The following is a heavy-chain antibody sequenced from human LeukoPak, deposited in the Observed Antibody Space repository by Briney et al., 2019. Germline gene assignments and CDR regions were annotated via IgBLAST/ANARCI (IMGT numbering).Heavy chain of an antibody. J-gene: IGHJ6*02. V-gene: IGHV3-53*01. CDR1: GLTVGINY. D-gene: IGHD6-19*01. CDR3: ARDRYRSGGMDV. CDR2: MYADGST. Sequence: WGSLRLSCAASGLTVGINYMSWVRQAPGKGLEWVSFMYADGSTDYADSVKGRFTISRDNSKNTLYLQMNTLRAEDTAIYYCARDRYRSGGMDVWGQGTTVTVSS.